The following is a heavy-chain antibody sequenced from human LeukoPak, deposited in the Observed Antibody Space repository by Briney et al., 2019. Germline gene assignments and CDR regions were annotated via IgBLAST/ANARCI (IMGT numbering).Heavy chain of an antibody. CDR3: TRAIPGYGSGNY. Sequence: GRSLRLSCTASGFTFGDYAMSWVRQAPGKGLEWVGFIRSKAYGGTTEYAASVKGRFTISRDDSKSITYLQMNSLKTEDTAVYYCTRAIPGYGSGNYWGQGTLVTVSS. D-gene: IGHD3-10*01. V-gene: IGHV3-49*04. CDR1: GFTFGDYA. CDR2: IRSKAYGGTT. J-gene: IGHJ4*02.